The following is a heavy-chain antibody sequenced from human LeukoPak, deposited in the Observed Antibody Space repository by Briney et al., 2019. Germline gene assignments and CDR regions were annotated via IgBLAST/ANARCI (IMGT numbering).Heavy chain of an antibody. CDR1: GFTFSSHA. CDR2: ISGSGTNT. CDR3: AKEGTDYGDYPYFFDY. J-gene: IGHJ4*02. V-gene: IGHV3-23*01. D-gene: IGHD4-17*01. Sequence: GGSLRLSCAASGFTFSSHAMGWVRQAPGRVLEWVSAISGSGTNTYYADSVRGRFSISRDNSKNTLFLQMDSLSADDTGVYYCAKEGTDYGDYPYFFDYWGQGTLVTVSS.